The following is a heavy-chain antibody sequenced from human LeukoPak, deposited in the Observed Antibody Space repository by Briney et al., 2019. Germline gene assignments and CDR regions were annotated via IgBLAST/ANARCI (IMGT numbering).Heavy chain of an antibody. CDR2: INHSGTT. J-gene: IGHJ4*02. CDR3: ARGRTIPAATWFSD. V-gene: IGHV4-34*01. D-gene: IGHD2-2*01. Sequence: SETLSLTCAVYGGSFSGYYWSWIPQPPGKGLEWRGEINHSGTTNYNPSLTSRVTISVDTSKNQFSLKLSSVTAADTAVYYCARGRTIPAATWFSDWGQGTLVTVSS. CDR1: GGSFSGYY.